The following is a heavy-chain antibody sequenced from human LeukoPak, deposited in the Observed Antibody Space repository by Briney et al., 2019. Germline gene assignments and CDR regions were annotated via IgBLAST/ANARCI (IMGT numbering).Heavy chain of an antibody. CDR1: GGSFSSYY. D-gene: IGHD6-13*01. J-gene: IGHJ3*02. Sequence: SETLSLTCAVYGGSFSSYYWSWIRQPPGKGLEWIGYIYHSGTTNYNPSLKSRVTISVDTSRNQFSLKLSSVTAADTAVYYCAREAGGQQLVYAFDIWGQGTMVTVSS. CDR3: AREAGGQQLVYAFDI. CDR2: IYHSGTT. V-gene: IGHV4-59*01.